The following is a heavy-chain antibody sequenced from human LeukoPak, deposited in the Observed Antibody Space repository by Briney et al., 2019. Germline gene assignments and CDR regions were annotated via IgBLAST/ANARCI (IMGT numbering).Heavy chain of an antibody. J-gene: IGHJ4*02. V-gene: IGHV1-2*04. D-gene: IGHD6-19*01. CDR2: INPNSGGT. Sequence: ASVKVSCKASGYTFTGYYMHWVRQAPGQGLEWMGWINPNSGGTNYAQKFQGWVTMTRDTSISTAYMELSRLRSDDTAVYYCAGAAVAGTWFDYWGQGTLVTVSS. CDR1: GYTFTGYY. CDR3: AGAAVAGTWFDY.